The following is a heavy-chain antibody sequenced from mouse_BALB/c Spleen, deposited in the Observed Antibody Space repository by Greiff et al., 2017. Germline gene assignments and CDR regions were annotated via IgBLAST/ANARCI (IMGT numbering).Heavy chain of an antibody. CDR3: ARSTMITGFAY. J-gene: IGHJ3*01. D-gene: IGHD2-4*01. CDR1: GDYIKSGY. V-gene: IGHV3-8*02. Sequence: EVQLQESGPSLVKPSQTLSLTCSVTGDYIKSGYWNWIRKFPGNKLEYMGYISYSGSTYYNPSLKSRISITRDTSKNQYYLQLNSVTTEDTATYYCARSTMITGFAYWGQGTLVTVSA. CDR2: ISYSGST.